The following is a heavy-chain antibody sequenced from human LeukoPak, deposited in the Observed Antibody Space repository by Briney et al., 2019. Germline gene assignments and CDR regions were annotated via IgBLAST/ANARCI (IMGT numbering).Heavy chain of an antibody. CDR1: GFTVSSNY. Sequence: GGSLRLSCAASGFTVSSNYMSWVRQAPGKGLVWVSRISSDGSITGYADSVKGRFTISRDNAKNTLYLQMYSLRAEDTAVYYCARHLNYYLDYWGQGTLVTVSS. CDR3: ARHLNYYLDY. V-gene: IGHV3-74*01. J-gene: IGHJ4*02. CDR2: ISSDGSIT. D-gene: IGHD3-10*01.